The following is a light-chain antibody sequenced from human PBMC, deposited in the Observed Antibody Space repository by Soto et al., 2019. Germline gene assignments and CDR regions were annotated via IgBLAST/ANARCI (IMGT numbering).Light chain of an antibody. Sequence: DVQMTQSPSSLSASVGDSVTITCQASEAINNYLNWYQQTPGKAPKLLIYDVSTLETGVPSRFSGRRSGTEFTLTITTLQPEDFATYYCQQYEHFPITFGQGTRLDIK. J-gene: IGKJ5*01. CDR1: EAINNY. CDR3: QQYEHFPIT. CDR2: DVS. V-gene: IGKV1-33*01.